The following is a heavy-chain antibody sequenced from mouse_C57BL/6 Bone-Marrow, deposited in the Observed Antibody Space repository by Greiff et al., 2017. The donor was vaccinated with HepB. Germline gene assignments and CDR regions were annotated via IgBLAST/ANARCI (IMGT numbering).Heavy chain of an antibody. CDR2: IDPSDSYT. J-gene: IGHJ3*01. V-gene: IGHV1-69*01. Sequence: QVQLQQPGAELVMPGASVKLSCKASGYTFTSYWMHWVKQRPGQGLEWIGEIDPSDSYTNYNQKFKGNSTLTVDKSSSTAYMQLSSLTSEDSAVYYCARGRWLLFAYWGQGTLVTVSA. CDR3: ARGRWLLFAY. CDR1: GYTFTSYW. D-gene: IGHD2-3*01.